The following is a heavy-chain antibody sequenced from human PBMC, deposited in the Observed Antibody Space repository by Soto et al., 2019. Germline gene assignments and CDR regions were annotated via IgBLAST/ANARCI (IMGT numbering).Heavy chain of an antibody. V-gene: IGHV3-30-3*01. Sequence: QVQLVESGGGVVQPGRSLRLSCAASGFTFSSYAMHWVRQAPGKGLEWVAVISYDGSNKYYADSVKGRFTISRDNSKNTLYLQMNRLRAEDTAVYYCARDSIVLMVYALGYYGMDVWGQGTTVTVSS. CDR3: ARDSIVLMVYALGYYGMDV. CDR1: GFTFSSYA. D-gene: IGHD2-8*01. CDR2: ISYDGSNK. J-gene: IGHJ6*02.